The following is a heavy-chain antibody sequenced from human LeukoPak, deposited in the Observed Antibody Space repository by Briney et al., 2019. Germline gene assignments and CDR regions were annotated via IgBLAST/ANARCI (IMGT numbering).Heavy chain of an antibody. CDR1: GGSISSHY. CDR3: ARGLGFVRARWDY. V-gene: IGHV4-34*01. CDR2: INHSGST. Sequence: PSETLSLTCTVSGGSISSHYWSWIRQPPGKGLEWIGEINHSGSTNYNPSLKSRVTISVDTSKNQFSLKLSSVTAADTAVYYCARGLGFVRARWDYWGQGTTVTVSS. J-gene: IGHJ4*03. D-gene: IGHD3-16*01.